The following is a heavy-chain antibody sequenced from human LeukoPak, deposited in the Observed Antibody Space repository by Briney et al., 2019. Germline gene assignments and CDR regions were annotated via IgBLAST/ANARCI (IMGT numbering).Heavy chain of an antibody. CDR3: ARSEGYCSGGSCYSDI. CDR2: IIPILGIA. V-gene: IGHV1-69*04. Sequence: SVNVSCKASGGTFSSYAISWVRQAPGQGLEWMGKIIPILGIANYAQKFQGRVTITADKSTSTAYMELSSLRSEDTAVYYCARSEGYCSGGSCYSDIWGQGTMVTVSS. J-gene: IGHJ3*02. D-gene: IGHD2-15*01. CDR1: GGTFSSYA.